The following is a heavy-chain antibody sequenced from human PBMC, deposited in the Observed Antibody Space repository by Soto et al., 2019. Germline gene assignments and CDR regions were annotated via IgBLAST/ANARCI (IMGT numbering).Heavy chain of an antibody. D-gene: IGHD3-22*01. CDR3: AKDLSPYYYDSSGYWFDP. V-gene: IGHV3-73*01. CDR2: IGSKGETYAT. Sequence: PGGSLRLSCAASGFTFGASALQWVRQASGKGLEWLGRIGSKGETYATTYAASVKGRFTISRDDSKKTAYLQMNSLESEDTAVYYCAKDLSPYYYDSSGYWFDPWGQGTLVTVSS. CDR1: GFTFGASA. J-gene: IGHJ5*02.